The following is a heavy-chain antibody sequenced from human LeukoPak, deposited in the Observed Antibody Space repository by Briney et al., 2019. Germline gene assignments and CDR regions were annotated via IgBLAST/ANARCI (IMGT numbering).Heavy chain of an antibody. D-gene: IGHD4-17*01. J-gene: IGHJ4*02. Sequence: ASVKVSCKASGYTFTSYYMHWVRQAPGQGLEWMGIINPSGGSTSYAQKFQGRVTMTRDMSTSTVYMELSSLRSEDTAVYYCATPKGGDGPWYWGQGTLVTVSS. CDR1: GYTFTSYY. CDR3: ATPKGGDGPWY. V-gene: IGHV1-46*01. CDR2: INPSGGST.